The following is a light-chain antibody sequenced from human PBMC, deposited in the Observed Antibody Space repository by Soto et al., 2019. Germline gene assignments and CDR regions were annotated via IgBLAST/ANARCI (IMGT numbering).Light chain of an antibody. J-gene: IGLJ1*01. V-gene: IGLV2-14*01. CDR2: EVN. Sequence: QSALTQPASVSGSPGQSITISCTGTRSDVGGYNYVSWYQQRPGKAPKLMIYEVNNRPSGVSNRFSGSKSGNTASLTISGLQAEDEADYYCSSYTSSSTLWVFGTGTKLTVL. CDR1: RSDVGGYNY. CDR3: SSYTSSSTLWV.